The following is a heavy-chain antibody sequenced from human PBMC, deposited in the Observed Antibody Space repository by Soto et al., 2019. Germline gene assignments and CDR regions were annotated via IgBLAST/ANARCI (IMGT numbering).Heavy chain of an antibody. V-gene: IGHV1-18*01. CDR2: ISAYNGNT. Sequence: ASVKVSCKASGYTFTGYGISWVRQAPGQGLEWMGWISAYNGNTNYAQKLQGRVTMTTDTSTSTAYRELRSLRSDDTTVYDCARSKKSPTYYDFWSGYYTVNFDYWGQGTLVTVS. J-gene: IGHJ4*02. CDR3: ARSKKSPTYYDFWSGYYTVNFDY. D-gene: IGHD3-3*01. CDR1: GYTFTGYG.